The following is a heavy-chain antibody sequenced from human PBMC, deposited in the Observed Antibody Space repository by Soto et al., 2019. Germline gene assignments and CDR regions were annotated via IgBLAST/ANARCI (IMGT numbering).Heavy chain of an antibody. CDR1: GFTFSSYA. J-gene: IGHJ4*02. D-gene: IGHD2-15*01. Sequence: EVQLLESGGGLVQPGGSLRLSCAASGFTFSSYAMSWVRQAPGKGLEWVSAISGSGGSTYYADSVKGRFTISRDNSKNTLYLQMNSLRAEDTAVYYCAKVRGGCSCYTLQCDIFDLWGQGTLVTVSS. V-gene: IGHV3-23*01. CDR2: ISGSGGST. CDR3: AKVRGGCSCYTLQCDIFDL.